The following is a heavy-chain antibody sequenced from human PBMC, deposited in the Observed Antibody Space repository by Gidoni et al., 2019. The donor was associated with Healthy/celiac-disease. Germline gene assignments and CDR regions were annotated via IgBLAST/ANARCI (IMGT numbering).Heavy chain of an antibody. D-gene: IGHD6-13*01. CDR3: ARQMAQQLVGSDWYFDL. CDR1: GGSISSYY. Sequence: QVQLQESGPGLVKPSETLSLTCTVSGGSISSYYWSWIRQPPGKGLEWIGYIYYSGSTNYNPSLKSRVTISVDTSKNQFSLKLSSVTAADTAVYYCARQMAQQLVGSDWYFDLWGRGTLVTVSS. J-gene: IGHJ2*01. V-gene: IGHV4-59*01. CDR2: IYYSGST.